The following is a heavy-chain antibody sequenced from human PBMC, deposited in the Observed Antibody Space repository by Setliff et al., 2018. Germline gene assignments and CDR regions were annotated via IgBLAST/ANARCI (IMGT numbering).Heavy chain of an antibody. Sequence: PSETLSLTCTVSGGSISSGSNYWSWIRQPAGRGLEWIGHIDPSGNTNYYPSLKSRVTISGDTSKNQFSLKLTSVTAADTAVYFCARSLGSGSYYNSRPFYSDYWGQGTLVTVSS. D-gene: IGHD3-10*01. CDR2: IDPSGNT. CDR1: GGSISSGSNY. V-gene: IGHV4-61*09. J-gene: IGHJ4*02. CDR3: ARSLGSGSYYNSRPFYSDY.